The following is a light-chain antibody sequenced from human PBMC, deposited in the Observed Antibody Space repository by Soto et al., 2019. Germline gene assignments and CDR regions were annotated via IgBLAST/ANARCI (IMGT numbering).Light chain of an antibody. CDR1: SSDVGDYNY. CDR3: SSYTSSRTLV. V-gene: IGLV2-14*01. J-gene: IGLJ3*02. CDR2: EVS. Sequence: QSALTHPASVSGSHGQSITISCIGTSSDVGDYNYVSWYQQHPGKAPKLMIYEVSNRPSGVSNRFSGSKSGNTASLTISGLQAEDEADYYCSSYTSSRTLVFGGGTK.